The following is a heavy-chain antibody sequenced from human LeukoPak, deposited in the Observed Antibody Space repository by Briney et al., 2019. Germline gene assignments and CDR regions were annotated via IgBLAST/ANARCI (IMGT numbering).Heavy chain of an antibody. V-gene: IGHV4-38-2*02. Sequence: SGTLSFTSLVSVASISVVGNWAWSPQPPGNGLDGFGPSFKIGTPYHNPSLKSRVTISLDTSKNQFSLRLNSVTAADTAVYYCARAKRDYYDNSGYESYYNYMDVWGKGTTVTVSS. CDR2: SFKIGTP. J-gene: IGHJ6*03. CDR3: ARAKRDYYDNSGYESYYNYMDV. D-gene: IGHD3-22*01. CDR1: VASISVVGN.